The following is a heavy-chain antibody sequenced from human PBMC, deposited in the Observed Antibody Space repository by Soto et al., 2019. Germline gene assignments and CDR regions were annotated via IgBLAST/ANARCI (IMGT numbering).Heavy chain of an antibody. V-gene: IGHV3-21*01. CDR1: GFSLSDYS. J-gene: IGHJ4*02. Sequence: EVQLVESGGGLVKPGGSLRLSCAASGFSLSDYSMNWIRQAPGKGLEWVASTSSSSRFIHYAESMKSRSTISRDNAKNSLYLQMNSLSAEDTAVYYCAGSSDDGRDNWGQGTLVTVSS. D-gene: IGHD1-26*01. CDR3: AGSSDDGRDN. CDR2: TSSSSRFI.